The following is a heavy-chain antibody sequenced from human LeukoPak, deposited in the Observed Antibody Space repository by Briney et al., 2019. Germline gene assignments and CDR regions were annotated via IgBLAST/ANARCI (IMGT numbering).Heavy chain of an antibody. CDR1: GYTFIGYY. J-gene: IGHJ4*02. D-gene: IGHD2-21*02. V-gene: IGHV1-2*06. Sequence: ASVKVSCKASGYTFIGYYMDWVRQAPGQGLEWMGRINPNSGGTNYAQKFQGRVTMTRDTSISTAYMELSRLRSDDTAVYYCARVGYCGGDCYSFDYWGQGTLVTVSS. CDR2: INPNSGGT. CDR3: ARVGYCGGDCYSFDY.